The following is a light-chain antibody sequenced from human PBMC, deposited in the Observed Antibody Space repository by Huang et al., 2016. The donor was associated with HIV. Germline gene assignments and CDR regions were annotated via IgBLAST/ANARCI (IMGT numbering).Light chain of an antibody. V-gene: IGKV3-15*01. Sequence: EIVMTQSPGTLSLSPGERATLSCRPSQSVSSNLAWYQHKPGQTPRLLIYGASTMATGVPARFSGSGSGTEFTLTISSLQSDDFVVYYCQQYQDWPRTFGQGTKVEIK. CDR2: GAS. CDR3: QQYQDWPRT. J-gene: IGKJ1*01. CDR1: QSVSSN.